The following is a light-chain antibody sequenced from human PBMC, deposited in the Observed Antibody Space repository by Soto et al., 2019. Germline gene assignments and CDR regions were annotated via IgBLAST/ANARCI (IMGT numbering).Light chain of an antibody. CDR3: LLSYNGPYV. CDR1: TGAVTNGHY. CDR2: DTT. Sequence: QAVVTQEPSLTVSPGGTVTLTCGSSTGAVTNGHYPYWFQQKPGQAPRTLIYDTTNRHSWTLARFSGSLLGGKAALTLSGAQPEDEAEYYCLLSYNGPYVFGTGTKATVL. V-gene: IGLV7-46*01. J-gene: IGLJ1*01.